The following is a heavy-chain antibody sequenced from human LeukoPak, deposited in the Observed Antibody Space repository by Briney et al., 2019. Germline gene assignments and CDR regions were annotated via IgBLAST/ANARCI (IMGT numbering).Heavy chain of an antibody. CDR1: GFTFDDYG. CDR2: INWNGGST. Sequence: GGSLRLSCAASGFTFDDYGMSLVPQAPGKGLEWVSGINWNGGSTGYADSVKGRFTISRDNAKNSLYLQVSSLRAEDTAWYYCARGQNCNGSGSQTSDIWGQGTMVTVSS. J-gene: IGHJ3*02. D-gene: IGHD3-10*01. CDR3: ARGQNCNGSGSQTSDI. V-gene: IGHV3-20*04.